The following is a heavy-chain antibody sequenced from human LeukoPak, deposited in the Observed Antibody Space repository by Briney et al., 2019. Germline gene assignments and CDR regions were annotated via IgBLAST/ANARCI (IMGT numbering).Heavy chain of an antibody. J-gene: IGHJ4*02. CDR3: ARGGVVGAGLSYFDY. CDR1: SGSICSGDYY. D-gene: IGHD3-3*01. V-gene: IGHV4-30-4*01. Sequence: SETLSLTCNVSSGSICSGDYYWSWIRQPPGKGLEWIGHIYYSGSTYYNPSLKSRVTISVDTSKNQFSLKLSSVTAADTAVYYCARGGVVGAGLSYFDYWGQGTLVTVSS. CDR2: IYYSGST.